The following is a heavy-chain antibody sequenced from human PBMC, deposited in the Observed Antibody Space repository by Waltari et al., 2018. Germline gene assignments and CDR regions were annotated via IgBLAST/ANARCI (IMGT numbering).Heavy chain of an antibody. CDR3: ATDRGRRPDSGGGAWYMWFDP. CDR1: GFTFSDYW. D-gene: IGHD6-19*01. CDR2: IKEDGSEK. Sequence: EVQLVESGGGLVQPGGSLRLSCAVSGFTFSDYWMSWVRQAPGKGLEWVANIKEDGSEKYYVDSVKGRFTISRDNARNSLYLQMSSLRAEDTAVYYWATDRGRRPDSGGGAWYMWFDPWGQGTLVTVSS. V-gene: IGHV3-7*01. J-gene: IGHJ5*02.